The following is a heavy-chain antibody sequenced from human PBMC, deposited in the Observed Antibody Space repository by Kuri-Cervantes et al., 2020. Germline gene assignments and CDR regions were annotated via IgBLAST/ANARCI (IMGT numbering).Heavy chain of an antibody. V-gene: IGHV5-51*01. D-gene: IGHD1-14*01. CDR3: STGTDFDY. J-gene: IGHJ4*02. CDR2: IYPADSDT. CDR1: GYSFPTYW. Sequence: GSLKISCKGSGYSFPTYWIGWVRQMPGKGLEWMGIIYPADSDTRYNPSFQGQVTISVDKSINTAYLQWSSLKASDTAMYFCSTGTDFDYWGQGTLVTVSS.